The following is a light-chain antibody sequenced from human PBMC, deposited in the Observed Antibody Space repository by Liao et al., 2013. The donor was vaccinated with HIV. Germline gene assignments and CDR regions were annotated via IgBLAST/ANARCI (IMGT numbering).Light chain of an antibody. CDR3: YSAADNNRGV. V-gene: IGLV3-27*01. J-gene: IGLJ3*02. CDR2: KDS. Sequence: SYELTQPPSVSVSPGQTARITCSGDALPKQYAYWYQQKPGQAPVVVIYKDSERRSGIPERFSGSSSGTTVTLTIRGAQVEDEADYYCYSAADNNRGVFGGGTKLTVL. CDR1: ALPKQY.